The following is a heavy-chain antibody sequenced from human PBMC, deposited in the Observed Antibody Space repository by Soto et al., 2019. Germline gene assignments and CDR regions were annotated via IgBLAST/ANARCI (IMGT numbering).Heavy chain of an antibody. V-gene: IGHV4-4*02. CDR1: GGSISSSNW. Sequence: PSETLSLTCAVSGGSISSSNWWSWVRQPPGKGLEWIGEIYHSGSTNYNPSLKSRVTISVDKSKNQFSLKLSSVTAADTAVYYCASGRDIVVVPAALEYYFDYWGQGTLVTVSS. D-gene: IGHD2-2*01. CDR3: ASGRDIVVVPAALEYYFDY. J-gene: IGHJ4*02. CDR2: IYHSGST.